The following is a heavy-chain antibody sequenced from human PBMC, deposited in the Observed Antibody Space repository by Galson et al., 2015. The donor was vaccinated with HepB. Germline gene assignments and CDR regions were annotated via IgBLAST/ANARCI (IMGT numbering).Heavy chain of an antibody. D-gene: IGHD3-10*01. Sequence: SLRLSCAASGFTFSNYAMSWVHQAPGKGLEWVSGISGSGDSTFYADSVKGRFTISRDNSKNTVYLQMNSLRAEDTAVYYCAKSGGHYYDSGGQLDFDYWGQGTLVTVSS. CDR1: GFTFSNYA. CDR2: ISGSGDST. V-gene: IGHV3-23*01. J-gene: IGHJ4*02. CDR3: AKSGGHYYDSGGQLDFDY.